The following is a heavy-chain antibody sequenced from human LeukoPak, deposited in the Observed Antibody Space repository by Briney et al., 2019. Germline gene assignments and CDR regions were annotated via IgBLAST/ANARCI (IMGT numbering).Heavy chain of an antibody. CDR3: ARGGVVVLGVMDI. J-gene: IGHJ3*02. D-gene: IGHD2-15*01. CDR2: INPSSGGT. CDR1: GYTFTDYS. V-gene: IGHV1-2*02. Sequence: ASVKVSCKASGYTFTDYSMHWVRQAPGQRLEWMGWINPSSGGTNYAQKFQGRVTVTRDTSINTAYMELRRLRSDDTAVYYCARGGVVVLGVMDIWGQGTVVTVSS.